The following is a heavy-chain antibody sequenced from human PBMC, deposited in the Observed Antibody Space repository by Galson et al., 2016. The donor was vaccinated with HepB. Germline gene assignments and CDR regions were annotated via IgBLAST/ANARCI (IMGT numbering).Heavy chain of an antibody. CDR3: ARLGPFLFSGDWHGVHYFDY. Sequence: SVKVSCKASGGTFSNSAFSWVRQAPGQGLEWMGGIIPFFGTTKYAHKFQGRVTITADESTSTAYMELSSLRSEDTAVCYCARLGPFLFSGDWHGVHYFDYWGQGTLVTVSS. CDR1: GGTFSNSA. J-gene: IGHJ4*02. CDR2: IIPFFGTT. V-gene: IGHV1-69*13. D-gene: IGHD2-21*02.